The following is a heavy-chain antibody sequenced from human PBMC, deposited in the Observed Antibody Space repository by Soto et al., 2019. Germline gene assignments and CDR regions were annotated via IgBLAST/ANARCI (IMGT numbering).Heavy chain of an antibody. CDR3: ARHRYDFWSGYRN. J-gene: IGHJ4*02. D-gene: IGHD3-3*01. Sequence: SETLSLTCTVSGGSISSSSYYWGWIRQPPGKGLEWIGSIYYSGSTYYNPSLKSRVTISVDTSKNQFSLKLSSVTAADTAVYYCARHRYDFWSGYRNWGQGTLVTAPQ. V-gene: IGHV4-39*01. CDR2: IYYSGST. CDR1: GGSISSSSYY.